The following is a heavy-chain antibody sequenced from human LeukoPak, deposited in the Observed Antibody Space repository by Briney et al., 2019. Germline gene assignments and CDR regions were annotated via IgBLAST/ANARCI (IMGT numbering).Heavy chain of an antibody. CDR1: GFTFRSYG. Sequence: PGGSLRLSCAASGFTFRSYGMHWVRQAPGKGLEWVAGIWYGGSNKYYADSVKGRFTISRDNSKNTLYLQMNSLRAEDTAVYYCARDRSSVSGYDQGDFDYWGQGTLVTVSS. V-gene: IGHV3-33*08. J-gene: IGHJ4*02. CDR2: IWYGGSNK. D-gene: IGHD5-12*01. CDR3: ARDRSSVSGYDQGDFDY.